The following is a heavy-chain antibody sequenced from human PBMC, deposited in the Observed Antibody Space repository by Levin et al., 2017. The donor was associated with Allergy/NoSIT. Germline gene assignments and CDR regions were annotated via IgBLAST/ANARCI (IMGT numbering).Heavy chain of an antibody. CDR2: IYSGGST. D-gene: IGHD1-26*01. CDR3: ARTLPYSGDDY. Sequence: PGGSLRLSCAASGFSVSSNYMSWVRQAPGKGLEWVSVIYSGGSTYYADSVKGRFTISRDNSKNTLYLQMNNLRAEDTAVYYCARTLPYSGDDYWGQGTLVTVSS. CDR1: GFSVSSNY. V-gene: IGHV3-53*01. J-gene: IGHJ4*02.